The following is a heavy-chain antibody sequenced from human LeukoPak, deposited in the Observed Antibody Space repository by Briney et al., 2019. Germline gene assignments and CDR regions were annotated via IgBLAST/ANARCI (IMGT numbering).Heavy chain of an antibody. CDR1: GFTFSSYA. D-gene: IGHD3-22*01. CDR3: ARDPRRGGSSGYLLY. V-gene: IGHV3-30-3*01. J-gene: IGHJ4*02. Sequence: GGSLRLSCAASGFTFSSYAMHWVRQAPGKGLEWVAVISYDGSNKYYADSVKGRFTISRDNSKNTLYLRMNSLRAEDTAVYYCARDPRRGGSSGYLLYWGQGTLVTVSS. CDR2: ISYDGSNK.